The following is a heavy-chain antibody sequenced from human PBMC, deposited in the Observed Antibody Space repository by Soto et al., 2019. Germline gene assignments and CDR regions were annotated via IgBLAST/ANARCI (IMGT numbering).Heavy chain of an antibody. CDR1: GGTFNGYG. D-gene: IGHD3-10*01. CDR2: TVPVFDTS. Sequence: QVQLVQSGAVVKKPGSSVEVSCKASGGTFNGYGISWVRQAPGQGLEWMGGTVPVFDTSKYAPRFQGRVTITADKSTSTAYMELSSVRSEDTAIYFCARGVSNSGAYYTGLSAYDLWGQGTLVIVSS. CDR3: ARGVSNSGAYYTGLSAYDL. V-gene: IGHV1-69*06. J-gene: IGHJ3*01.